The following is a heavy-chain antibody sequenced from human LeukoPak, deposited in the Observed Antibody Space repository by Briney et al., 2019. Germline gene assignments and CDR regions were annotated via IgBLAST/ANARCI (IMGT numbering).Heavy chain of an antibody. Sequence: GGSLRLSCTVSGFTVSSNSMSWVRQAPGKGLEWVSFIYSDNTHYSDSVKGRFTISRDNSKNTLYLQMNSLRAEDTAVYYCARDKFGHGSGRRYFDLWGRGTLVTVSS. CDR1: GFTVSSNS. J-gene: IGHJ2*01. V-gene: IGHV3-53*01. CDR2: IYSDNT. D-gene: IGHD3-10*01. CDR3: ARDKFGHGSGRRYFDL.